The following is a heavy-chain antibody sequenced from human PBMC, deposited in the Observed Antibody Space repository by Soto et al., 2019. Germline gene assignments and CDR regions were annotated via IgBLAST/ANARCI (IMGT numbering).Heavy chain of an antibody. CDR2: ISAYNGNT. Sequence: QVQLVQSGAEVKKPGASVKVSCKASGYTFTNYGFSWVRQAPGQGLEWMGWISAYNGNTNYAQKIQGRVTMTTDTSRSTGEREVRSRRSDDTAVYYGASGEDGGNSFEDWDYWGRGPLVSVSS. V-gene: IGHV1-18*01. CDR3: ASGEDGGNSFEDWDY. CDR1: GYTFTNYG. D-gene: IGHD2-21*02. J-gene: IGHJ4*02.